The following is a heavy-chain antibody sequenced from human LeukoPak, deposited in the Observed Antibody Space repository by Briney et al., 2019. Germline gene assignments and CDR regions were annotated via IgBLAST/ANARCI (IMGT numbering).Heavy chain of an antibody. CDR3: ARGNYHAMDV. V-gene: IGHV3-23*01. J-gene: IGHJ6*02. CDR2: ITGTGGR. Sequence: GGSLRLSCAVSGSTLTNHGVSWVRQAPGKGLEWVSIITGTGGRYYGDSVKGRFILSRDNSKNTVYMQMSSLRAEDTAVYYCARGNYHAMDVWGQGTTVTVSS. CDR1: GSTLTNHG.